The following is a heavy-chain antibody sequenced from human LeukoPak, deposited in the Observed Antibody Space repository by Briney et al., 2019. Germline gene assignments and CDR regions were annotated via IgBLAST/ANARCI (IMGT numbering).Heavy chain of an antibody. J-gene: IGHJ4*02. CDR1: GGSLSNYY. D-gene: IGHD4-17*01. Sequence: SETLSLTCTVSGGSLSNYYWSWIRQPPGKGLEWIGYIYYSGSIDYNPSLKSRVTISVDMSKNQFSLQLSSVTAADTAVYYCARQSRDGDYVAKLFDYWGQGTLVTVSS. V-gene: IGHV4-59*08. CDR3: ARQSRDGDYVAKLFDY. CDR2: IYYSGSI.